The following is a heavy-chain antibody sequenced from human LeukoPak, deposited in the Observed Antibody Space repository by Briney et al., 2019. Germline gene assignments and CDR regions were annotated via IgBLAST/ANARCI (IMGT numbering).Heavy chain of an antibody. CDR2: ISDGGST. CDR3: ARTTVTAGRTNWFDP. CDR1: GFTISSNY. V-gene: IGHV3-53*01. D-gene: IGHD4-17*01. Sequence: PGGSLRLSCAASGFTISSNYMNWVRQAPGKGLDWVSVISDGGSTYYADSVRGRFTISRDNSKNTLFLQMNSLRVEDTAVYYCARTTVTAGRTNWFDPWGQGTLVIVSS. J-gene: IGHJ5*02.